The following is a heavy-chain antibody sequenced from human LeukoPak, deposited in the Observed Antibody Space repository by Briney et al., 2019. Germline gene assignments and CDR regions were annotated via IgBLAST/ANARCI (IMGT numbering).Heavy chain of an antibody. CDR1: GGSISNYY. Sequence: PPETLSLTCSVSGGSISNYYWSWIRQPAGKGLEWIGRIYISGTTNYNPSLKSRVTMSVDTSKNQLSLKLSSVTAADTAVYYCARGVTTSRFLDYWGQGTLVTVSS. CDR2: IYISGTT. V-gene: IGHV4-4*07. J-gene: IGHJ4*02. CDR3: ARGVTTSRFLDY. D-gene: IGHD4-11*01.